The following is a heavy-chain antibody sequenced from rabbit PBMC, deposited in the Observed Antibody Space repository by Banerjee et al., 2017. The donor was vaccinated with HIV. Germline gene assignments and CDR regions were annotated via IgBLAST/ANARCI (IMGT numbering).Heavy chain of an antibody. Sequence: QQQLEESGGGLVKPGGTLTLTCKASGIDFSSYYRMCWVRQAPGRGLELIACIYTTSGSTWYASWVNGRFTISRSTSLNTVDLQMTSLTAADTATYFCARSPIGYAGWDYGMDLWGPGTLVTVS. D-gene: IGHD4-2*01. J-gene: IGHJ6*01. CDR1: GIDFSSYYR. CDR2: IYTTSGST. V-gene: IGHV1S43*01. CDR3: ARSPIGYAGWDYGMDL.